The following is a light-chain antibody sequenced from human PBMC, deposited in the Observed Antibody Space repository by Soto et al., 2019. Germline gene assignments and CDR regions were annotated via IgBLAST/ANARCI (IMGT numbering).Light chain of an antibody. V-gene: IGLV2-14*01. CDR2: EVT. CDR3: SSYTTSSTHVV. Sequence: QSALTQPASVSGSPGQSITISCTGTSSDIGGYNSVFWYQQHPGKAPKLMIYEVTNRPSGISTRFSGSKSGNTASLTISGLQAEDEADYYCSSYTTSSTHVVFGRGTKVTVL. CDR1: SSDIGGYNS. J-gene: IGLJ2*01.